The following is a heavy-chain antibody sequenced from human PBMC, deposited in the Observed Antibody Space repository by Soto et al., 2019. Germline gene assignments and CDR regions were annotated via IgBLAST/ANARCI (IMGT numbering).Heavy chain of an antibody. CDR2: ISSSSYI. CDR3: ARTHSSGYPGDAFDI. Sequence: EVQLVESGGGLVKPGGSLRLSCAASGFTFSSYSMNWVRQAPGKGLEWVSSISSSSYIYYADSVKGRFTISRDNAKNSLYLQMNSLRAEDTAVYYCARTHSSGYPGDAFDIWGQGTMVTVSS. J-gene: IGHJ3*02. V-gene: IGHV3-21*01. D-gene: IGHD3-22*01. CDR1: GFTFSSYS.